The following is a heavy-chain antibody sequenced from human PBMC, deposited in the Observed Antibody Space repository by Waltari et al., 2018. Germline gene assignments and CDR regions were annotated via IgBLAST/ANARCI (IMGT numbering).Heavy chain of an antibody. Sequence: QVQLVQSGAEVKKPGSSVKVSCKASGGTFSSYATSWVRQAPGQGLEWMGGIIPIFGTANYAQKFQGRVTITADESTSTVYMELSSLRSEDTAVYYCAGGDYSGTYFYYHYYMDVWGKGTTVTISS. CDR3: AGGDYSGTYFYYHYYMDV. J-gene: IGHJ6*03. V-gene: IGHV1-69*12. D-gene: IGHD1-26*01. CDR2: IIPIFGTA. CDR1: GGTFSSYA.